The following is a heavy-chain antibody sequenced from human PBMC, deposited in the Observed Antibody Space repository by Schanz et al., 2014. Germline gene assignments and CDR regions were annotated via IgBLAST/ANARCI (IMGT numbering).Heavy chain of an antibody. CDR2: IWYDGNNK. J-gene: IGHJ6*02. V-gene: IGHV3-33*01. Sequence: QVQLVESGGGVVQPGRSLRLSCAASGFTFSAYGMHWVRQAPGKGLEWVAVIWYDGNNKYYADSVKGRFTISRDNSKNTLYLQMNRKRAEDTAVYVCARATGKNDNHYGMDDWGQGTAVAVS. CDR3: ARATGKNDNHYGMDD. CDR1: GFTFSAYG. D-gene: IGHD1-1*01.